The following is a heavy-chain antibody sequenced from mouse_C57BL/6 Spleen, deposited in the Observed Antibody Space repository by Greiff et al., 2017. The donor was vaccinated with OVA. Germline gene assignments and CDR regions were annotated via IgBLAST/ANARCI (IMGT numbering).Heavy chain of an antibody. CDR1: GYTFTDYY. D-gene: IGHD2-1*01. CDR3: ARRIYYGNVYYAMDY. J-gene: IGHJ4*01. CDR2: INPYNGGT. V-gene: IGHV1-19*01. Sequence: VQLKESGPVLVKPGASVKMSCKASGYTFTDYYMNWVKQSHGKSLEWIGVINPYNGGTSYNQKFKGKATLTVDKSSSTAYMELNSLTSEDSAVYYCARRIYYGNVYYAMDYWGQGTSVTVSS.